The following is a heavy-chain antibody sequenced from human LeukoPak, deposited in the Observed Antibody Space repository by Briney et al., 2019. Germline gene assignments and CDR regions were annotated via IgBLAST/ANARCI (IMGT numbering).Heavy chain of an antibody. CDR1: GFTFSSYE. Sequence: GGSLRLSCAVSGFTFSSYEMNWVRQAPGEGLEWVSYISGRGSSIYYADSVKGRFTISRDNAKNSLYLQMNSLRAEDTAVYYCASGPGYYLLSYYYYGMDVWGQGTTVTVSS. D-gene: IGHD3-3*01. J-gene: IGHJ6*02. CDR2: ISGRGSSI. CDR3: ASGPGYYLLSYYYYGMDV. V-gene: IGHV3-48*03.